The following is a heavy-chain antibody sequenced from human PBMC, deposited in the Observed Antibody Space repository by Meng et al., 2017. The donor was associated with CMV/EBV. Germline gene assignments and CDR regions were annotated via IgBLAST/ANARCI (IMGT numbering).Heavy chain of an antibody. J-gene: IGHJ6*02. D-gene: IGHD3-3*01. CDR2: IIPIFGTA. CDR1: GGTFSSYT. CDR3: ASYEDPSYYDFWSGYYSRNRRRQAGYYYYYGMDV. V-gene: IGHV1-69*05. Sequence: SVKVSCKASGGTFSSYTISWVRQAPGQGLEWMGRIIPIFGTANYAQKFQGRVTITTDESTSTAYMELSSLRSEDTAVYYCASYEDPSYYDFWSGYYSRNRRRQAGYYYYYGMDVWGQGTTVTVSS.